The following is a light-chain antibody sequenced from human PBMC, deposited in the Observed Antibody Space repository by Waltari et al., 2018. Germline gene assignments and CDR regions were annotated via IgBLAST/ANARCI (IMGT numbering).Light chain of an antibody. Sequence: QSALTQPRSVSGSPGQSVTISCTGTSSDVGGYNYVSWYQQHPGKAPKLMIYDVSKRPSGVPFRFSGSKSGSTASLTISGRQAEDEADYYCCSYAGSYTRVFGGGTKLTVL. CDR3: CSYAGSYTRV. CDR1: SSDVGGYNY. V-gene: IGLV2-11*01. CDR2: DVS. J-gene: IGLJ2*01.